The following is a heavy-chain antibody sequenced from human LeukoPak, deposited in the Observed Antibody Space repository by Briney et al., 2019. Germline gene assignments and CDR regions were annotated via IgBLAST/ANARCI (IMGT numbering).Heavy chain of an antibody. CDR1: GISLSNYW. J-gene: IGHJ3*02. CDR2: INQDGSEN. CDR3: ARAQTIFWEFDGFDI. Sequence: PGGSLRLSCVGSGISLSNYWMGWVRQASGKGLEWVANINQDGSENYCVDSLKGRFTISRDNAKNSLFLEMNSLGAEDTAVYSCARAQTIFWEFDGFDIWGRGTKVTVSS. V-gene: IGHV3-7*02. D-gene: IGHD3-9*01.